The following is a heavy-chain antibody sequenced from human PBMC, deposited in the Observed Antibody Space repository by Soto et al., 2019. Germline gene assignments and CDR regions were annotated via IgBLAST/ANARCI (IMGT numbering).Heavy chain of an antibody. V-gene: IGHV3-73*01. Sequence: GGSLRLSCVASGFTFSSSVVHWVRQAPGKGLEWVGHIGNKAKGYATAYTASVKGRFTISRDDSKKTTYLQMNSLKIDDTAVYYCARHLVPELEPTTPYYNAMDVSGQVPTVTFSS. CDR2: IGNKAKGYAT. CDR1: GFTFSSSV. CDR3: ARHLVPELEPTTPYYNAMDV. J-gene: IGHJ6*02. D-gene: IGHD1-1*01.